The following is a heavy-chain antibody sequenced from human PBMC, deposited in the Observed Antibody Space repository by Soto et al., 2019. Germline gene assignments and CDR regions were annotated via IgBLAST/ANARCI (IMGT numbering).Heavy chain of an antibody. CDR1: GGSLNNYY. V-gene: IGHV4-59*01. J-gene: IGHJ4*02. D-gene: IGHD2-2*01. Sequence: QVQLQESGPGLVRPSETLFLTCTVSGGSLNNYYWSWIRQPPGKGLEWIGYVHYSGSTGYNPSLKRRVTISVDTSKNQLSLKVTSVTAADTAIYFCARGRVPAVWGQGTLVTVSS. CDR3: ARGRVPAV. CDR2: VHYSGST.